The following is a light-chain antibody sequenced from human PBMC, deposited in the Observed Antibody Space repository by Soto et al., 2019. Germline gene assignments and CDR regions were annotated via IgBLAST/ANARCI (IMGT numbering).Light chain of an antibody. CDR2: EVS. J-gene: IGLJ1*01. Sequence: QSVLTQPASVSGSPGQSITISCTRTSSDVGSYNLVSWYQQHPGKAPKLMIYEVSKRPSGVSNRFSGSKSGNTASLTISGLQAEDEADYYCCSYAGSSISYVFGTGTRSPS. V-gene: IGLV2-23*02. CDR1: SSDVGSYNL. CDR3: CSYAGSSISYV.